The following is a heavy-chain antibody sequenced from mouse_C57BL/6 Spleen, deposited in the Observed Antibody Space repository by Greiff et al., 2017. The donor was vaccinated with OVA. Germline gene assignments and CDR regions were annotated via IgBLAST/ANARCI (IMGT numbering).Heavy chain of an antibody. CDR3: ARWYYGSEGFAY. Sequence: QVQLQQSDAELVKPGASVKISCKVSGYTFTDHTIHWMKQRPEQGLEWIGYIYPRDGSTKYNEKLKGKATLTADKSYSTAFMQLNSLTSEDSADYFCARWYYGSEGFAYWGQGTLVTVSA. V-gene: IGHV1-78*01. D-gene: IGHD1-1*01. J-gene: IGHJ3*01. CDR1: GYTFTDHT. CDR2: IYPRDGST.